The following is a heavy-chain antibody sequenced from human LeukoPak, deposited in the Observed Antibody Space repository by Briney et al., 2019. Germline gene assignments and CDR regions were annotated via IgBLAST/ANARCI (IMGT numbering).Heavy chain of an antibody. CDR2: ISYDGSIK. Sequence: GGSLRLSCAASGFTFSNYAIHWVRQTPGKGLEWVAVISYDGSIKFYADSVNGRFTISRDNSENTLYLQMNSLRAEDTAVYYCARAVVVSSYFDYWGQGTLLTVSS. J-gene: IGHJ4*02. CDR3: ARAVVVSSYFDY. CDR1: GFTFSNYA. D-gene: IGHD2-15*01. V-gene: IGHV3-30-3*01.